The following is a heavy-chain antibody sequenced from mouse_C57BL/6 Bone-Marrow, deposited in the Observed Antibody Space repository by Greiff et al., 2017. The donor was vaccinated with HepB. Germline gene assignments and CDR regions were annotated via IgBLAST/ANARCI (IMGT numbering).Heavy chain of an antibody. D-gene: IGHD1-1*01. CDR2: IWSGGST. Sequence: QVQLQQSGPGLVQPSQSLSITCTVSGFSLTSYGVHWVRQSPGKGLEWLGVIWSGGSTDYNAAFISRLSISKDNSKSQVFFKMTSLQADDTAIYYCATILRSGYFDVWGTGTTVTVSS. V-gene: IGHV2-2*01. CDR3: ATILRSGYFDV. J-gene: IGHJ1*03. CDR1: GFSLTSYG.